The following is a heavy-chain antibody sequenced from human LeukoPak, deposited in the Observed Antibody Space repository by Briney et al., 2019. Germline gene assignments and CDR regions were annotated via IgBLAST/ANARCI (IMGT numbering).Heavy chain of an antibody. V-gene: IGHV3-48*01. CDR3: VRDNPRCCGVVPANIDDY. D-gene: IGHD2-15*01. CDR1: GFIFSRDS. J-gene: IGHJ4*02. CDR2: ISHDSGAR. Sequence: QAGGSLRLSCEASGFIFSRDSMNWVRQAPGKGLEWISYISHDSGARYYADSVRGRFTIPRDNAKNSLHLQMHSLRAEDTAVYYCVRDNPRCCGVVPANIDDYWGQGTLVTVSS.